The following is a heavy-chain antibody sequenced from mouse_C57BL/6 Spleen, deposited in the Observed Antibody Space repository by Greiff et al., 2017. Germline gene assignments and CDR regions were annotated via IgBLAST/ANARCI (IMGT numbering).Heavy chain of an antibody. CDR2: IDPSDSYT. CDR3: ARGVGNYAMDY. CDR1: GYTFTSYW. D-gene: IGHD1-1*02. Sequence: QVHVKQPGAELVMPGASVKLSCKASGYTFTSYWMHWVKQRPGQGLEWIGEIDPSDSYTNYNQKFKGKSTLTVDKSSSTAYMQLSSLTSEDSAVYYCARGVGNYAMDYWGQGTSVTVAS. V-gene: IGHV1-69*01. J-gene: IGHJ4*01.